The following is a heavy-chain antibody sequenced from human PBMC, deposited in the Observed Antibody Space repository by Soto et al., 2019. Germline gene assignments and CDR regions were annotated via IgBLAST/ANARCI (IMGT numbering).Heavy chain of an antibody. CDR1: GFTFSSYA. Sequence: GGSLRLSCAASGFTFSSYAMSWVRQAPGKGLEWVSAISGSGGSTYYADSVKGRFTISRDNSKNTLYLQMNSLRAEDTAVYYCAKANYDSSGYESRVYYYGMDVWGQGTTVTVSS. J-gene: IGHJ6*02. V-gene: IGHV3-23*01. CDR3: AKANYDSSGYESRVYYYGMDV. CDR2: ISGSGGST. D-gene: IGHD3-22*01.